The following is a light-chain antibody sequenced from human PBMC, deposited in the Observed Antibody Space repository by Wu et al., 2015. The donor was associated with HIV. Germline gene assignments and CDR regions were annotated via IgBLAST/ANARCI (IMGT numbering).Light chain of an antibody. V-gene: IGKV3-15*01. CDR2: DAS. J-gene: IGKJ1*01. CDR3: QHYNNWPPSWT. Sequence: EIVLTQSPATLSLSPGERATLSCRASQSVSSYLAWYQQKPGQAPRLLIYDASTRATGIPARFSGSGSGTEFTLTISSLQSEDFAIYYCQHYNNWPPSWTFGQGTKVEI. CDR1: QSVSSY.